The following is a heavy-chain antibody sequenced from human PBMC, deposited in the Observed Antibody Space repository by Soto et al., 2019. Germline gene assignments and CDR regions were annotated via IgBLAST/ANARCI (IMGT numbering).Heavy chain of an antibody. CDR3: AHGYVDILTGSYYYYFDY. V-gene: IGHV2-5*02. CDR2: IYWDDDK. CDR1: GFSLSTSGVG. J-gene: IGHJ4*02. D-gene: IGHD3-9*01. Sequence: QITLKESGPTLVKPTQTLTLTCTFSGFSLSTSGVGVGWIRQPPGKALEWLALIYWDDDKRYSPSLKSRLTITKDTSKNQVVLTMTNMDPVDTATYYCAHGYVDILTGSYYYYFDYWGQGTLVTVSS.